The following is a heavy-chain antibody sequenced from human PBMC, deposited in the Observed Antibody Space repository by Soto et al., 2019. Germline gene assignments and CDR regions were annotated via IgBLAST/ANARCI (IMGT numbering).Heavy chain of an antibody. CDR2: IYDSGST. D-gene: IGHD3-9*01. CDR1: GGSISSDY. Sequence: SETLSLTCTVSGGSISSDYWSWIRQPPGKGLEWIGYIYDSGSTNYNPSLKSRVTISVDTSKNQFSLKLSSVTAADTAVYYCARVDRGCDILTGLCYRNFDYWGQGTLVTVSS. J-gene: IGHJ4*02. CDR3: ARVDRGCDILTGLCYRNFDY. V-gene: IGHV4-59*01.